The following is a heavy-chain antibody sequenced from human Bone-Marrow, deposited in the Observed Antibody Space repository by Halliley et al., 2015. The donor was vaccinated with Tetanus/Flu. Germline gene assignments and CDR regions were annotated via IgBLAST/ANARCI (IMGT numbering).Heavy chain of an antibody. D-gene: IGHD3-16*01. CDR2: VYHRDSGTT. J-gene: IGHJ4*02. Sequence: WIGYVYHRDSGTTNYNPSLKRRVTISGDRSKNQVSLKLSSVSAADTAVYYCASDYVNYALANWGQGTLVTVPS. CDR3: ASDYVNYALAN. V-gene: IGHV4-59*01.